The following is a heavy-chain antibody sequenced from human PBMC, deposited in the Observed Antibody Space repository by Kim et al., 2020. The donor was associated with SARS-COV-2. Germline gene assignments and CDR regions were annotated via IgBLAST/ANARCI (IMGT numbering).Heavy chain of an antibody. CDR1: GLTFSNYW. CDR3: VRDVVDADY. J-gene: IGHJ4*02. D-gene: IGHD2-15*01. V-gene: IGHV3-7*01. Sequence: GGSLRLSCVVSGLTFSNYWMSWVRQSPGKGLEWVAIIKEDGSEKYYVDSVKGRFTISRDNAKNLLFLQMDSLRADDTAVYYCVRDVVDADYWGQGTLVTVSS. CDR2: IKEDGSEK.